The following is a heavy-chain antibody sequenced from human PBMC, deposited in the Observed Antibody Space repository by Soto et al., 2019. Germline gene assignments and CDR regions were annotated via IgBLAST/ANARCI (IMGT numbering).Heavy chain of an antibody. CDR3: ARVLGCSSTSCYHDAFDI. CDR2: ISSRSSYI. V-gene: IGHV3-21*01. CDR1: GFTFSSYS. J-gene: IGHJ3*02. D-gene: IGHD2-2*01. Sequence: GGSLRLSCEASGFTFSSYSMNWVRQAPGKGLEWVSSISSRSSYIYYADSVKGRFTISRDNAKNSLYLQMNSLSAEDTAVYYCARVLGCSSTSCYHDAFDIWGQGTMVTVSS.